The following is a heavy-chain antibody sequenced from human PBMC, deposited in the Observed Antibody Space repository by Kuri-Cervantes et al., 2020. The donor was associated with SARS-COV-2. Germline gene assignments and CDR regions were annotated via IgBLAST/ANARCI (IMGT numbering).Heavy chain of an antibody. J-gene: IGHJ4*02. CDR2: INHTGST. D-gene: IGHD7-27*01. V-gene: IGHV4-34*01. CDR1: GGSFSGYY. Sequence: SQTLSLTCAVYGGSFSGYYWSWIRQSPGKGLVWIGEINHTGSTNYNPSLKSRVTISVGASKNQFSLKLSSVTAADTAVYYCARNWGRYYFDYWGQGTLVTVSS. CDR3: ARNWGRYYFDY.